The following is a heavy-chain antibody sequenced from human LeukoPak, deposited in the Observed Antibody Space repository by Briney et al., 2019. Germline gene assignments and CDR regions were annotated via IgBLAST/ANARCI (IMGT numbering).Heavy chain of an antibody. V-gene: IGHV3-23*01. CDR3: AKGGSSSSWFPFDY. Sequence: GGSPRLSCAASGFTFSSYAMSWVRQAPGKGLEWVSAISGSGGSTYYADSVKGRFTISRDNSKNTLYLQMNSLRAEDTAVYYCAKGGSSSSWFPFDYWGQGTLVTVSS. CDR2: ISGSGGST. CDR1: GFTFSSYA. J-gene: IGHJ4*02. D-gene: IGHD6-13*01.